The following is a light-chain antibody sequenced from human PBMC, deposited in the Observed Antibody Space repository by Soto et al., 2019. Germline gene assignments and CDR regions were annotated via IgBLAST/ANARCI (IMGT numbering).Light chain of an antibody. Sequence: QSVLTQPPSASGTPGQRVIISCSGSSSNIGSNTVNWYQQIPGTAPKPLIYSYNQRPSGVPDRFSGSKSDTSASLAISGLQSEDEAEYYCAAWDDILNGVLFGGGTKLTVL. CDR2: SYN. J-gene: IGLJ2*01. V-gene: IGLV1-44*01. CDR1: SSNIGSNT. CDR3: AAWDDILNGVL.